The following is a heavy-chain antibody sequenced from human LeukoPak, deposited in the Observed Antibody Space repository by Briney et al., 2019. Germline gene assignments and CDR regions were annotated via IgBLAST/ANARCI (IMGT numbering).Heavy chain of an antibody. Sequence: GGSLRLSCAASGFTFSSYDMHWVRQATGKGLEWVSAIGTAGYTYYPGSVKGRFTISRENAKNSLYLQMNSLRAGDTAVYYCARGRGYSYGLDYWGQGTLVTVSS. CDR1: GFTFSSYD. D-gene: IGHD5-18*01. J-gene: IGHJ4*02. CDR2: IGTAGYT. V-gene: IGHV3-13*04. CDR3: ARGRGYSYGLDY.